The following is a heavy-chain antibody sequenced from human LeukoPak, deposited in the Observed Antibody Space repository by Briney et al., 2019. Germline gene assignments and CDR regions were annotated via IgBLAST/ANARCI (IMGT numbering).Heavy chain of an antibody. CDR2: FDPEDGET. V-gene: IGHV1-24*01. Sequence: ASVKVSCKVSGYTLTELSMHWVRQAPGKGLEWMGGFDPEDGETIYAQKFQGRVTMTEDTSTDTAYMELSSLRSEDTAVYYCARDLPSWNGGFCSGSICYTRRYFQYWGQGTPVTLSS. D-gene: IGHD2-2*02. J-gene: IGHJ1*01. CDR3: ARDLPSWNGGFCSGSICYTRRYFQY. CDR1: GYTLTELS.